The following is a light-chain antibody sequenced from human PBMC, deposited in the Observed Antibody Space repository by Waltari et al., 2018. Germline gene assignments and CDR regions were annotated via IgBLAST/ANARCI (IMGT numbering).Light chain of an antibody. Sequence: QSALTQPASVSGSPGQSVSISCTGTSNHAGGYGTVSWYQQFPGKAPKLMIYEVSYRPSGVSSRFSGSKSGNTASLTISGLQAEDEAVYYCSSHTSTVPHVFGTGTKVTVV. V-gene: IGLV2-14*01. CDR2: EVS. CDR3: SSHTSTVPHV. J-gene: IGLJ1*01. CDR1: SNHAGGYGT.